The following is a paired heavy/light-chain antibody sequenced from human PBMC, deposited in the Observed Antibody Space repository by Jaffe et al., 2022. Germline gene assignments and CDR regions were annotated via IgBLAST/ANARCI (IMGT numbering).Heavy chain of an antibody. D-gene: IGHD6-19*01. CDR1: GFTFGDYD. Sequence: EVQLVESGGGLVQPGRSLRLSCTTSGFTFGDYDMSWVRQAPGKGLEWVTFIRSTAYGETTDYAASVKGRFTISRDDSKSIAYLQMNSLKTEDTAVYYCTRGGGWYQGYFDGWGQGTLVTVSS. CDR3: TRGGGWYQGYFDG. J-gene: IGHJ4*02. CDR2: IRSTAYGETT. V-gene: IGHV3-49*04.
Light chain of an antibody. CDR2: QGS. CDR1: KLGDKY. J-gene: IGLJ2*01. CDR3: QAWDSSTHVV. V-gene: IGLV3-1*01. Sequence: SYELTQPPSVSVSPGQTASITCSGDKLGDKYASWYQQKPGQSPVLVMCQGSKRPSGIPERFSGSNSGNTATLTISGTQAMDEADYYCQAWDSSTHVVFGGGTKLTVL.